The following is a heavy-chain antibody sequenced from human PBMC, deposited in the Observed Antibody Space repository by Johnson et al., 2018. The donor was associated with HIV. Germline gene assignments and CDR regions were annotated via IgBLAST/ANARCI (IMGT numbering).Heavy chain of an antibody. CDR2: IYSGGST. Sequence: VQLVESGGGLVQPGGSLRLSCAASGFTVSSNYMSWVRQAPGKGLEWVSVIYSGGSTYYADSVKGRFTISRDNSNNTLYLHMNSLRPDDTGVYYCAKDKFMFLDNPVDAFDIWGQGTMVTVSS. J-gene: IGHJ3*02. V-gene: IGHV3-66*02. CDR1: GFTVSSNY. D-gene: IGHD3/OR15-3a*01. CDR3: AKDKFMFLDNPVDAFDI.